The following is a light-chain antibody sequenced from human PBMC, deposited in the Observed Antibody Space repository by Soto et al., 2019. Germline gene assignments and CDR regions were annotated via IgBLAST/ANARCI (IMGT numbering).Light chain of an antibody. Sequence: DIQMTQSPSSLSASVGDRVTITCRASQSTSSYLNWYQQKPGKAPKLLIYAASSLQSGVTSRFSGSGSATDFTLTISSLQPEDFATYYCQQSYSTPYTFGQGTNLQIK. J-gene: IGKJ2*01. CDR3: QQSYSTPYT. CDR1: QSTSSY. V-gene: IGKV1-39*01. CDR2: AAS.